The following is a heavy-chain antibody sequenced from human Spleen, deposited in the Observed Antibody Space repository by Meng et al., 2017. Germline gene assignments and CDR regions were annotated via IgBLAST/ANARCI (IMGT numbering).Heavy chain of an antibody. CDR3: ARGPTTMAHDFDY. CDR2: IYYSGST. V-gene: IGHV4-34*01. CDR1: GGSFNGYS. J-gene: IGHJ4*02. D-gene: IGHD4-11*01. Sequence: QGQRQSWVAGLLKPSEILSLTCAVFGGSFNGYSWSWIRQPPGKGLEWIGYIYYSGSTNYNPSLKSRVTISVDTSKNQFSLKLSSVTAADTAVYYCARGPTTMAHDFDYWGQGTLVTVSS.